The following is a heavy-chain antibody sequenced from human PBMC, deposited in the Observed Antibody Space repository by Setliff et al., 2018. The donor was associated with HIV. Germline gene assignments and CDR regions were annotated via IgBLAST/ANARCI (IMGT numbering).Heavy chain of an antibody. J-gene: IGHJ6*04. D-gene: IGHD3-10*01. CDR3: TRRGADSYYPRPLDV. Sequence: SETLSLTCTVSGGSISSYYWSWIRQPPGKGLEWIGYIYYSGSTNYNPSLKSRVTISVDTSKNQFSLRLNSVTAAGTAIYYCTRRGADSYYPRPLDVWGKGTTVTVSS. V-gene: IGHV4-59*01. CDR2: IYYSGST. CDR1: GGSISSYY.